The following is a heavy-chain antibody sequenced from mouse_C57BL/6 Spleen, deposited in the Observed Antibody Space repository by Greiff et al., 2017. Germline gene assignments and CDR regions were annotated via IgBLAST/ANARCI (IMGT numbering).Heavy chain of an antibody. CDR3: ARDYYGSSQVPFGY. J-gene: IGHJ2*01. Sequence: QGVESGGGLVKPGGSLKLSCAASGFTFSDYGMHWVRQAPEKGLEWVAYISSGSSTIYYADTVKGRFTISRDNAKNTLFLQMTSLRSEDTAMYYCARDYYGSSQVPFGYWGQGTTLTVSS. CDR1: GFTFSDYG. V-gene: IGHV5-17*01. CDR2: ISSGSSTI. D-gene: IGHD1-1*01.